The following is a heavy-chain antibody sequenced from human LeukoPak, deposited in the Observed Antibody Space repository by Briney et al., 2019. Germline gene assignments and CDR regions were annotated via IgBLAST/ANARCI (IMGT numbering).Heavy chain of an antibody. CDR3: ARENRQKEYSSSSGGYYYYMDV. V-gene: IGHV1-69*13. Sequence: SVKVSCKASGGTFSSYAISWVRQAPGQGLERMGGIIPIFGTANYAQKFQGRVTITADESTSTAYMELSSLRSEDTAVYYCARENRQKEYSSSSGGYYYYMDVWGKGTTVTVSS. CDR2: IIPIFGTA. D-gene: IGHD6-6*01. CDR1: GGTFSSYA. J-gene: IGHJ6*03.